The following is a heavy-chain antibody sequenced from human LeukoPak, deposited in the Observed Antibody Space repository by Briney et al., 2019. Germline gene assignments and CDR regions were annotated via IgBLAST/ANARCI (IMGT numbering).Heavy chain of an antibody. CDR2: INPNNGGT. CDR3: ARDHFGSGEGGYYFDY. D-gene: IGHD3-10*01. J-gene: IGHJ4*02. Sequence: GASVRVSCKASGYTFTGYYVHWLRQAPGQGLEWMGWINPNNGGTNYAQKFQGRVTMTRDTATTTAYMELTRLGSDDTAMYYCARDHFGSGEGGYYFDYWGQGILVTVSS. V-gene: IGHV1-2*02. CDR1: GYTFTGYY.